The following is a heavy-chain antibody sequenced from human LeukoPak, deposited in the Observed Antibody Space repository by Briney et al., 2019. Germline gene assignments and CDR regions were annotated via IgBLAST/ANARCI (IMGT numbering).Heavy chain of an antibody. CDR3: VRDGQGSTPLDY. V-gene: IGHV3-74*01. CDR1: GFTFSSHW. J-gene: IGHJ4*02. CDR2: ISTDGSRP. Sequence: GGSLRLSCAASGFTFSSHWMHWVRQAPGKGLVWVSGISTDGSRPRYTDSVNGRFTISRDNAKNTLYLQMNSLRAEDTAVYFCVRDGQGSTPLDYWGQGTLVTVSS. D-gene: IGHD2-15*01.